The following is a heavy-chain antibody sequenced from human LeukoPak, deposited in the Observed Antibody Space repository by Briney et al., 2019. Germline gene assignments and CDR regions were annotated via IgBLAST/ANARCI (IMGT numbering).Heavy chain of an antibody. CDR1: GYTFTSYY. J-gene: IGHJ4*02. V-gene: IGHV1-46*01. CDR3: AREAVSGRDGYNFGNY. D-gene: IGHD5-24*01. Sequence: GASVKLSCKASGYTFTSYYMHWVRQAPGQGLEWMGIINPSGGSTSYAQKFQGRVTMTRDMSTSTVYMELSSLRSEDTAVYYCAREAVSGRDGYNFGNYWGQGTLVTVSS. CDR2: INPSGGST.